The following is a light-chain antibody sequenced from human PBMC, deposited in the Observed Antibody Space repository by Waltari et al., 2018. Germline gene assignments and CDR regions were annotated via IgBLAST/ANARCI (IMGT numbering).Light chain of an antibody. CDR3: QRYDDYPPT. CDR1: QSISHW. CDR2: KAS. Sequence: DIQMTQSPSTLSASVGDRVTITGRASQSISHWLAWYQQKPGKAPKLLISKASSLEKEVPSRFSGSGSGTEFTLTITNLQPDDFATFYCQRYDDYPPTFGGGTKVEIK. V-gene: IGKV1-5*03. J-gene: IGKJ4*01.